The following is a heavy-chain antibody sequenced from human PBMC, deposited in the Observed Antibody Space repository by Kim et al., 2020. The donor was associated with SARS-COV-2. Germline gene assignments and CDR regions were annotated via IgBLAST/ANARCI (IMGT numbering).Heavy chain of an antibody. CDR1: GFTFSSYA. CDR2: ISGSGGST. V-gene: IGHV3-23*01. D-gene: IGHD3-10*01. Sequence: GGSLRLSCAASGFTFSSYAMSWVRQAPGKGLEWVSAISGSGGSTYYADSVKGRFTISRDNSKNTLYLQMNSLRAEDTAVYYCARPLAPSITMVRGVITHWGQGTLVTVSS. CDR3: ARPLAPSITMVRGVITH. J-gene: IGHJ4*02.